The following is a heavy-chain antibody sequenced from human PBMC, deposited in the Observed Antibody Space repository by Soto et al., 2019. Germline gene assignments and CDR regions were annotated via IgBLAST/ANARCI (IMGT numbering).Heavy chain of an antibody. CDR3: AKDMGSSSSGGDWFDP. J-gene: IGHJ5*02. Sequence: QVQLVESGGGVVQPGRSLRLSCAASGFTFSNYGMHWVRQAPGKGLEWVAVTSFDGSNKYYVDSVKGRFTISRDNSKTTLYLYMNSLRAEDTAVYYCAKDMGSSSSGGDWFDPWGQGTLVTVSS. V-gene: IGHV3-30*18. CDR1: GFTFSNYG. D-gene: IGHD6-6*01. CDR2: TSFDGSNK.